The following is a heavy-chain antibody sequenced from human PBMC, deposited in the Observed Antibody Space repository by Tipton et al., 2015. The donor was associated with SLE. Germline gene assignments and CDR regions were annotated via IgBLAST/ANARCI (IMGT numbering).Heavy chain of an antibody. D-gene: IGHD6-13*01. V-gene: IGHV4-39*07. CDR1: GDSISSSTYS. Sequence: TLSLTCFVSGDSISSSTYSWAWIRQPPGKGLEWIGSVSYDGNTHRNPSLMSRVTLSVDTSENQFSLKLSSVTAADTAVYYCARDRGSSSWYGYDYWGQGTLVTVSS. CDR2: VSYDGNT. J-gene: IGHJ4*02. CDR3: ARDRGSSSWYGYDY.